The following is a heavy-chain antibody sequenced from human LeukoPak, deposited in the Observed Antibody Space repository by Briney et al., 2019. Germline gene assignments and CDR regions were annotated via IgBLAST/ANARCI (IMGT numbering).Heavy chain of an antibody. Sequence: SETLSLTCTVSGGSISSSSYYWGWIRQPPGKGLEWIGSIYYSGSTYHNPSLKSRVTISVDTSKNQFSLKLSSVTAADTAVYYCARHRVTGRFSTRMYYFDYWGHGTLVTVSS. J-gene: IGHJ4*01. CDR3: ARHRVTGRFSTRMYYFDY. D-gene: IGHD4-11*01. CDR1: GGSISSSSYY. CDR2: IYYSGST. V-gene: IGHV4-39*01.